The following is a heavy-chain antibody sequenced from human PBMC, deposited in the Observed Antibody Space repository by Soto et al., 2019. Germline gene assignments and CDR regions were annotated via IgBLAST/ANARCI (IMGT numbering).Heavy chain of an antibody. D-gene: IGHD6-19*01. J-gene: IGHJ6*03. CDR2: IFSNDAK. V-gene: IGHV2-26*01. CDR1: GFSLSNGKVG. Sequence: HVTLTESGPVLVKPTETLTLTCTVSGFSLSNGKVGVSWIRQPPGKALEWLAHIFSNDAKSYRTSLKSRLTIYEDTSKSQVVLTMTIADPVDTATYYCSRILFGRSVAGGYFYMDVWGKGTTVTVSS. CDR3: SRILFGRSVAGGYFYMDV.